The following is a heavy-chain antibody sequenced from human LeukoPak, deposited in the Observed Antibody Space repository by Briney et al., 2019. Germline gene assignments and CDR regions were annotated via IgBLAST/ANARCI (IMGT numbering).Heavy chain of an antibody. Sequence: GGSLRLSCAASGFTFSDYYMNWIRQAPGKGLEWVSYISSSGSTIYYADSVKGRFTISRDNAKSSLYLQMNSLRAEDTAVYYCARNVLRYFDRYYFDYWGQGTLVTVSS. D-gene: IGHD3-9*01. V-gene: IGHV3-11*01. J-gene: IGHJ4*02. CDR2: ISSSGSTI. CDR3: ARNVLRYFDRYYFDY. CDR1: GFTFSDYY.